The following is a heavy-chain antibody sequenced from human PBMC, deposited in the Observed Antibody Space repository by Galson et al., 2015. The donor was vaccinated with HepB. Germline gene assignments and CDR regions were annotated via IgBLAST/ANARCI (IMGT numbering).Heavy chain of an antibody. CDR3: ARDVWWDGYNYLDY. Sequence: SLRLSCAASGFTFSDYGMHWVRQAPGKGLEWVAVIRYDGDNKYYTDSVKGRFIISRDNSKNTLYLQMNSLRGEDTAVYYCARDVWWDGYNYLDYWGQGTLVSVSS. D-gene: IGHD5-24*01. V-gene: IGHV3-33*01. CDR2: IRYDGDNK. CDR1: GFTFSDYG. J-gene: IGHJ4*02.